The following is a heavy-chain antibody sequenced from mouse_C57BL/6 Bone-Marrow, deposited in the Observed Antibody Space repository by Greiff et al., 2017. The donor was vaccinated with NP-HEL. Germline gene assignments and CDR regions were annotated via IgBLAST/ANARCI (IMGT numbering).Heavy chain of an antibody. Sequence: VQLQQSGAELVRPGASVKLSCTASGFNIKDDYMHWVKQRPEQGLAWIGWIDPENGDTEYASKFQGKATITADTSSNTAYLQLSSLTSEDTAVYYCTTYFYYYGSSFYWYFDVWGTGTTVTVSS. CDR2: IDPENGDT. V-gene: IGHV14-4*01. CDR1: GFNIKDDY. D-gene: IGHD1-1*01. CDR3: TTYFYYYGSSFYWYFDV. J-gene: IGHJ1*03.